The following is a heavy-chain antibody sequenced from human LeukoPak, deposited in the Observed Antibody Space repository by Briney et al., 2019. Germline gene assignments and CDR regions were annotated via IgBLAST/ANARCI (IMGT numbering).Heavy chain of an antibody. Sequence: PGGSLRLSCAASGFTFSSYGMHWVRQAPGKGLEWVAVISYDGSNKYYADSVKGRFTISRDNSKNTLYLQMNSLRAEDTAVYYCARELLMYGSGFDYWGQGTLVTVSS. CDR3: ARELLMYGSGFDY. J-gene: IGHJ4*02. CDR1: GFTFSSYG. CDR2: ISYDGSNK. V-gene: IGHV3-30*19. D-gene: IGHD3-10*01.